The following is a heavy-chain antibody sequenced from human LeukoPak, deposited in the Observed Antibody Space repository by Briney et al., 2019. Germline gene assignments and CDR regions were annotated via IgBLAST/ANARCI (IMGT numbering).Heavy chain of an antibody. CDR3: ARGKFAVVTPPDY. CDR1: GYTFTGYY. CDR2: INPNSGGT. D-gene: IGHD4-23*01. Sequence: ASVKVSCKASGYTFTGYYMHWVRQAPGRGLEWMGWINPNSGGTNYAQKFQGWVTMTRDTSISTAYMELSRLRSDDTAVYYCARGKFAVVTPPDYWGQGTLVTVSS. J-gene: IGHJ4*02. V-gene: IGHV1-2*04.